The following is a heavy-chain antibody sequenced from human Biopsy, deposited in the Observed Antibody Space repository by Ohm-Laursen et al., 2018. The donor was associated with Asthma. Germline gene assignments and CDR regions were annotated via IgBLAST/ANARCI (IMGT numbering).Heavy chain of an antibody. J-gene: IGHJ6*02. V-gene: IGHV1-18*01. CDR3: ARSVDYSHYYGIDV. CDR1: GHTFNSAG. CDR2: ISVYNGNT. Sequence: ASVKVSCKTSGHTFNSAGITWVRQAPGQGLEWMGWISVYNGNTKVAQKLQDRVTMITDTSTSTAYMELRSLRSDDTAVYFCARSVDYSHYYGIDVWGQGTTVTVS. D-gene: IGHD3-10*01.